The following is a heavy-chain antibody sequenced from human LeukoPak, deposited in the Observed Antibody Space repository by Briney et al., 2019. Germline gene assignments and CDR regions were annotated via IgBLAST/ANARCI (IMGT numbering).Heavy chain of an antibody. CDR3: ARGGTTVTPGLLWFDP. D-gene: IGHD4-17*01. J-gene: IGHJ5*02. CDR1: GGSISSYY. Sequence: SETLSLTCTVSGGSISSYYWSWIRQPAGKGLEWIGYIYYSGSTKYNPSLKSRVTISVDTSKNQFSPKLSSVTAADTAVYYCARGGTTVTPGLLWFDPWGQGTLVTVSS. CDR2: IYYSGST. V-gene: IGHV4-59*01.